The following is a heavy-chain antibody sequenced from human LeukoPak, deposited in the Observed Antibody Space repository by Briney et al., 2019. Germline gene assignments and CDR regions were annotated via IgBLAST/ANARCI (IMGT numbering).Heavy chain of an antibody. Sequence: GGSLRLSCAASGFTFSDYYMSWIRQAPGKGLEWVSYISSGGSTIYYADSVKGRFTISRDIAKNSLYLQMNSLRAEDTAVYYCARSSGYSHFDYWGQGTLVTVSS. V-gene: IGHV3-11*01. CDR1: GFTFSDYY. J-gene: IGHJ4*02. D-gene: IGHD3-22*01. CDR3: ARSSGYSHFDY. CDR2: ISSGGSTI.